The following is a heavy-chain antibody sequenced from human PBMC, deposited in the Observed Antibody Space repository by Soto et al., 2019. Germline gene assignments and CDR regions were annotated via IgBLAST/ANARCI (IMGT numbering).Heavy chain of an antibody. V-gene: IGHV4-59*11. CDR1: GCPIIPHY. D-gene: IGHD3-10*01. CDR3: ARDRYYGGADY. CDR2: IYYSGST. J-gene: IGHJ4*02. Sequence: NPSSRLSLTCTVSGCPIIPHYCSWIRQPPGKGLEWIGYIYYSGSTTYSPSLKSRVTISVDTSKNQFSLKLRSLTAADTAVYYCARDRYYGGADYWGQGTLVTVSS.